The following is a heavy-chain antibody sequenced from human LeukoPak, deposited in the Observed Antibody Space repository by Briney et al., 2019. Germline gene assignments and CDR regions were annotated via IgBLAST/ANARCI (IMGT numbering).Heavy chain of an antibody. J-gene: IGHJ5*02. CDR2: IYDSGST. CDR1: GGSISTYY. CDR3: ARLATPLSWFDP. D-gene: IGHD2-15*01. Sequence: SETLSLTCTVSGGSISTYYWSWIRQSPGKAMEWIGYIYDSGSTNYSPSLKSRVTISLDTSKNQFSLKLRSMTAADTAVYFCARLATPLSWFDPWGQGTPVTVSS. V-gene: IGHV4-59*01.